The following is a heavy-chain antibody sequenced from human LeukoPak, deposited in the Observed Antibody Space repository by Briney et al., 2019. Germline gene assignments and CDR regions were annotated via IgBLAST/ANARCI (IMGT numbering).Heavy chain of an antibody. J-gene: IGHJ3*02. V-gene: IGHV1-2*02. Sequence: ASVKVSCKASGYTFTGYYMHWVRQAPGQGLEWMGWINPNSGGTNYAQKFQGRVTMTRDTSISTAYMELSRLRSDDTAVYYCARDWVITMMVGDEAFDIWGQGTMVTVSS. CDR3: ARDWVITMMVGDEAFDI. CDR1: GYTFTGYY. CDR2: INPNSGGT. D-gene: IGHD3-22*01.